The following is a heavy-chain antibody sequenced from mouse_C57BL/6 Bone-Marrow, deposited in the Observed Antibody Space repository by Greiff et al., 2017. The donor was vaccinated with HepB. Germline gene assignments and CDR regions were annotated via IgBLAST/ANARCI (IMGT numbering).Heavy chain of an antibody. D-gene: IGHD2-10*02. Sequence: EVQLQESGPGMVKPSQSLSLTCTVTGYSITSGYDWHWIRHFPGNKLEWMGYISYSGSTNYNPSLKSRISITHDTSKNHFFLKLNSVTTEDTATYYCARDREYHWYFDVWGTGTTVTVSS. CDR3: ARDREYHWYFDV. CDR2: ISYSGST. V-gene: IGHV3-1*01. CDR1: GYSITSGYD. J-gene: IGHJ1*03.